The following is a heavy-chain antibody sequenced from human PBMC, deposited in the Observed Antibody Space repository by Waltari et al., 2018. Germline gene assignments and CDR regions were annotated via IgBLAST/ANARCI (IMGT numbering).Heavy chain of an antibody. J-gene: IGHJ3*02. V-gene: IGHV4-38-2*01. CDR2: IYHSGST. Sequence: QVQLQESGPGLVKPSETLSLTCAVSGYSISSGYYWGWIRQPPGKGLEWIGSIYHSGSTYYNPSLKSRVTISVDTSKNQFSLKLSSVTAADTAVYYCAGSYTIFGAYDAFDIWGQGTMVTVSS. D-gene: IGHD3-3*01. CDR3: AGSYTIFGAYDAFDI. CDR1: GYSISSGYY.